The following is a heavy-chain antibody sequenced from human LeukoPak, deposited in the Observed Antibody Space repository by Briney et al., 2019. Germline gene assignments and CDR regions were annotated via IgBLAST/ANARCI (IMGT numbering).Heavy chain of an antibody. CDR1: GGTFSSYA. CDR3: ASGKVRVVPAATGAPFDY. Sequence: SVKVSCKASGGTFSSYAISWVRQAPGQGLEWMGGIIPIFGTANYAQKFQGRVTITADKSTSTAYMELSSLRSEDTAVYYCASGKVRVVPAATGAPFDYWGQGTLSPSPQ. J-gene: IGHJ4*02. CDR2: IIPIFGTA. D-gene: IGHD2-2*01. V-gene: IGHV1-69*06.